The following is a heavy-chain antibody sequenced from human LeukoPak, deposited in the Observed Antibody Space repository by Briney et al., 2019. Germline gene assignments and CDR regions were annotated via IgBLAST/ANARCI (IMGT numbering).Heavy chain of an antibody. Sequence: GGSLRLSCVASGFTFSSYWMSWVRQAPGKGLEWVSNIKRDGSETYYVDSVKGRFTISRDNAKDSLYLQMSSLRVEDTAVYYGARDRGPYGSSSSPNDYWGQGTPVTVPS. J-gene: IGHJ4*02. V-gene: IGHV3-7*01. D-gene: IGHD6-6*01. CDR2: IKRDGSET. CDR3: ARDRGPYGSSSSPNDY. CDR1: GFTFSSYW.